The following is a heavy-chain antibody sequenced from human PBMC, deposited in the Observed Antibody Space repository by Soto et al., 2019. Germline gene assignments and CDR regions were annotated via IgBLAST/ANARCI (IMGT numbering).Heavy chain of an antibody. V-gene: IGHV1-18*01. CDR2: ISAYNGNT. J-gene: IGHJ4*02. Sequence: ASVKVSCKASGYTFTSYGISWVRQAPGQGLEWMGWISAYNGNTNYAQKLQGRVTMTTDTSTSTAYMELRSLRSDDTAVYYCARDRDLYGPHLPFDYWGQGTLVTVSS. CDR1: GYTFTSYG. D-gene: IGHD4-17*01. CDR3: ARDRDLYGPHLPFDY.